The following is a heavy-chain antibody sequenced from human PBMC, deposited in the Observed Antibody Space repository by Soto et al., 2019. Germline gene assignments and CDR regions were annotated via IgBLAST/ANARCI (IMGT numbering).Heavy chain of an antibody. V-gene: IGHV4-34*01. Sequence: QVQLQQWGAGLLKPSETLSLTCAVYGGSFSGYYWSWIRQPPGKGLEWIGEINHSGSTNYNPSLKSRVTISADTSKNQFSLKLSSVTAADTAVYYCARVLLNDAFDIWGQGTMVTVSS. CDR3: ARVLLNDAFDI. J-gene: IGHJ3*02. CDR2: INHSGST. D-gene: IGHD1-26*01. CDR1: GGSFSGYY.